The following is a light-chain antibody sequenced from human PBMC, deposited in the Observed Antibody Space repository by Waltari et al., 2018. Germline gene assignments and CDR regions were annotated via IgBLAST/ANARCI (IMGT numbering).Light chain of an antibody. CDR2: GAS. CDR1: QSVSSSY. V-gene: IGKV3-20*01. CDR3: QQHGTSPFT. Sequence: EIVLTQSPGTLSLSPGERATLSCRVSQSVSSSYLAWYQQKPGQAPRLLIYGASSRATGIPDRISGSGSGTDFTLTLSSLEPEDFAVYYCQQHGTSPFTFGQGTKVEIK. J-gene: IGKJ2*01.